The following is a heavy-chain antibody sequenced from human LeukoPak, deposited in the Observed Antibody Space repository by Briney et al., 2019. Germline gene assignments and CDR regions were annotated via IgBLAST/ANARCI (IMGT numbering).Heavy chain of an antibody. CDR2: ITWDSTNT. V-gene: IGHV3-9*01. J-gene: IGHJ3*02. CDR1: GFIFNDHA. D-gene: IGHD3-22*01. CDR3: ARASYYYDTSGLGAFDI. Sequence: GGSLRLSCAASGFIFNDHAMYWVRQPPGKGPEWVSAITWDSTNTGYADSVKGRFTISRDNAKNSLYLQMNSLRLEDTALYYCARASYYYDTSGLGAFDIWGQGTMVTVSS.